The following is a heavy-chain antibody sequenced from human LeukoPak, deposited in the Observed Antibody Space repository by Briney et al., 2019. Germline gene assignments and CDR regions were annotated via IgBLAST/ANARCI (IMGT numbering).Heavy chain of an antibody. J-gene: IGHJ3*02. CDR3: VRHSYYYDSSGYYHGDAFDI. CDR1: GYSFTSYW. Sequence: GESLKISCKGSGYSFTSYWIGWVRQMPGKGLEWMGIIYPGDSDTRYSPYFQGQVTISADKSISTAYLQWSSLKASDPAMYYFVRHSYYYDSSGYYHGDAFDIWGQGTMVTVSS. V-gene: IGHV5-51*01. D-gene: IGHD3-22*01. CDR2: IYPGDSDT.